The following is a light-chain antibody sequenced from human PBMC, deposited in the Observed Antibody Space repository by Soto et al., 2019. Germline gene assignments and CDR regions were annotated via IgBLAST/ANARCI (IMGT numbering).Light chain of an antibody. CDR1: QSVRSY. J-gene: IGKJ2*01. Sequence: EIVMTQSPATLSVSPGERATLSCRASQSVRSYLAWYQQKPGQAPRLLIYGASTRATGIPARFSGSGSGTEFTLTISSLQSEDFAVYYCQQYNNWPPLYTFGQGTKLEIK. V-gene: IGKV3-15*01. CDR3: QQYNNWPPLYT. CDR2: GAS.